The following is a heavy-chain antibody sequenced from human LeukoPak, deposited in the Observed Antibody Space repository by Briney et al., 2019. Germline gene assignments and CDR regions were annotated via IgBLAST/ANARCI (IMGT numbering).Heavy chain of an antibody. J-gene: IGHJ6*02. Sequence: SETLSLTCAVYGGSFSGYYWSWIRQPPGKGLEWIGEINHSGSTNYNPSLKSRVTISVDTSKNQFSLKLSSVTAADTAVYYRARGVYSSGSIYYYYYYGMDVWGQGTTVTVSS. D-gene: IGHD3-22*01. CDR1: GGSFSGYY. CDR3: ARGVYSSGSIYYYYYYGMDV. V-gene: IGHV4-34*01. CDR2: INHSGST.